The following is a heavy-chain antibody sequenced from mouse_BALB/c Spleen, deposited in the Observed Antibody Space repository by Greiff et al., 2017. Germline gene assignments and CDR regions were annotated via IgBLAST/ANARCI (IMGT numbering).Heavy chain of an antibody. J-gene: IGHJ3*01. CDR2: INPSNGGT. V-gene: IGHV1S81*02. Sequence: QVHVKQSGAELVKPGASVKLSCKASGYTFTSYYMYWVKQRPGQGLEWIGEINPSNGGTNFNEKFKSKATLTVDKSSSTAYMQLSSLTSEDSAVYYCTREGDGYYPAWFAYWGQGTLVTVSA. CDR3: TREGDGYYPAWFAY. CDR1: GYTFTSYY. D-gene: IGHD2-3*01.